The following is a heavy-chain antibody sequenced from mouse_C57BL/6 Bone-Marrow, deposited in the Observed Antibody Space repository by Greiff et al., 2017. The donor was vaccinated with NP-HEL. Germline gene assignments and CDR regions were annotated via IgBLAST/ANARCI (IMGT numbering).Heavy chain of an antibody. CDR1: GFTFSSYA. CDR3: ARDGGYYGGYFDV. J-gene: IGHJ1*03. V-gene: IGHV5-4*01. D-gene: IGHD1-1*01. Sequence: EVKLVESGGGLVKPGGSLKLSCAASGFTFSSYAMSWVRQTPEKRLEWVATISDGGSYTYYPDNVKGRFTISRDNAKNNLYLQMSHLKSEDTAMYYCARDGGYYGGYFDVWGTGTTVTVSS. CDR2: ISDGGSYT.